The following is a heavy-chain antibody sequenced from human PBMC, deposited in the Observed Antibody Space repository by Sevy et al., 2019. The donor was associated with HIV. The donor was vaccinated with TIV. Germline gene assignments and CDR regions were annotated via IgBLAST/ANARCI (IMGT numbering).Heavy chain of an antibody. J-gene: IGHJ6*02. V-gene: IGHV3-73*01. CDR2: IRSKANGYAT. CDR3: TRHGGGYDFWTWGYYGMDV. D-gene: IGHD3-3*01. CDR1: GFTFSGSA. Sequence: GGSLRLSCAASGFTFSGSAMHWVRQASGKGLEWVGRIRSKANGYATADAASVKGRFTISRDDSKNTAYLQMNSLKTEDTAVYYCTRHGGGYDFWTWGYYGMDVWGQGTTVTVSS.